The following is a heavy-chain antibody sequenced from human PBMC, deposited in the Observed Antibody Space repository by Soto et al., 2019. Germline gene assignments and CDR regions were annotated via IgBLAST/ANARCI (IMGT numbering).Heavy chain of an antibody. J-gene: IGHJ6*03. D-gene: IGHD3-3*01. CDR1: GDSVSSNSAA. CDR3: ARGSSLRFLEWSTGYMDV. CDR2: TYYRSKWYN. V-gene: IGHV6-1*01. Sequence: SQTLSLTCAISGDSVSSNSAAWNWIRQSPSRGLEWLGRTYYRSKWYNDYAVSVKSRITINPDTSKNQFSLQLNSVTPEDTAVYYCARGSSLRFLEWSTGYMDVWGKGTTVTVSS.